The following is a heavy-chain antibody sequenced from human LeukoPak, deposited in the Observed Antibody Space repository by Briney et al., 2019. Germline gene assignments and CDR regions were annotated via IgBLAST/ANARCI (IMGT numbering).Heavy chain of an antibody. J-gene: IGHJ4*02. D-gene: IGHD3-22*01. Sequence: SQTLSLTCTVSGGSISSGSYYWSWIRQPAGKGLEWIGRIYTSGSTNYNPSLKSRVTISVDTSKNQFSLKLSSVTAADTAVYYCASFPYYYDSSGPLGTQPDYWGQGTLVTVSS. CDR2: IYTSGST. V-gene: IGHV4-61*02. CDR1: GGSISSGSYY. CDR3: ASFPYYYDSSGPLGTQPDY.